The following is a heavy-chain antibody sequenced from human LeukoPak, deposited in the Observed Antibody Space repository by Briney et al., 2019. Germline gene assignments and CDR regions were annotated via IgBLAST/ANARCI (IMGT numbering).Heavy chain of an antibody. CDR3: ASSETRPKLGSDY. J-gene: IGHJ4*02. CDR1: RGTFISYV. V-gene: IGHV1-69*04. Sequence: SVTVSFMSSRGTFISYVISWVRQAPGQGREGMGRIIPILGIANYPQKLQGRVTITADKSTSTAYMELSSLRSEDTAVYYCASSETRPKLGSDYWGQGTLVTVSS. CDR2: IIPILGIA. D-gene: IGHD7-27*01.